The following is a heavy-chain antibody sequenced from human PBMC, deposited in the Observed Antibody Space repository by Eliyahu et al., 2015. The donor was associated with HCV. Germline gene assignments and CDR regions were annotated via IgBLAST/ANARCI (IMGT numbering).Heavy chain of an antibody. CDR1: GFTFNRYW. CDR2: IKKDGSEK. V-gene: IGHV3-7*01. D-gene: IGHD3-10*02. CDR3: ARDSMDLWPGGMDV. Sequence: EVQLVESGGGLVQPGGSLRLSCAASGFTFNRYWMNWVRQAPGKGLEWVANIKKDGSEKYYVDSVKGRFTISRDNAKNSLYLQMNSLRGDDTAVYYCARDSMDLWPGGMDVWGQGTTVTVSS. J-gene: IGHJ6*02.